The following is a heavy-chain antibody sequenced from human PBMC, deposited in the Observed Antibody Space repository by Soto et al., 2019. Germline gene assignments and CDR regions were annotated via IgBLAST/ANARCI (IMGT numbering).Heavy chain of an antibody. CDR1: GDSISGGASF. J-gene: IGHJ5*02. Sequence: PSETLSLTCTVSGDSISGGASFWSWLRQPPGKGREWIANVYYSGSSYYNPSLKSRLTISVDTTKNQFSLQLKSMTAADTAAYYCAKLSCTSGTCYFPGWFDPWGQGTLVTVSS. V-gene: IGHV4-31*03. CDR3: AKLSCTSGTCYFPGWFDP. D-gene: IGHD2-15*01. CDR2: VYYSGSS.